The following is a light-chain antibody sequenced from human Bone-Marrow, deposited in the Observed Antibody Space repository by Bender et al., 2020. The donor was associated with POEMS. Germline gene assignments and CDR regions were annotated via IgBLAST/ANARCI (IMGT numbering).Light chain of an antibody. Sequence: QSVLTQPPSASGTPGQGVTISCSGSSSNIGESEYVYWFQQFPGAAPKLLIYKNNQRPSGVSGRFSGSKSGTSASLAISGLRSEDEADYYCAVWDDSLNGWVFGGGTKLTVL. J-gene: IGLJ3*02. CDR1: SSNIGESEY. CDR2: KNN. V-gene: IGLV1-47*01. CDR3: AVWDDSLNGWV.